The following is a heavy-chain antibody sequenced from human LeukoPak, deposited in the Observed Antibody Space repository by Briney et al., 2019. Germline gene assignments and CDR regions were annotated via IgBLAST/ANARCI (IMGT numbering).Heavy chain of an antibody. CDR1: GGSISSYY. CDR3: ARGGQWLAPPYLGYYYYYMDV. CDR2: IYYSGST. Sequence: SETLSLTCTVSGGSISSYYWSWIRQPPGKGLEWIGYIYYSGSTNYNPSLKSRVTISVDTSKNQFSLKLSSVTAADTAVYYCARGGQWLAPPYLGYYYYYMDVWGKGTTVTVSS. D-gene: IGHD6-19*01. J-gene: IGHJ6*03. V-gene: IGHV4-59*01.